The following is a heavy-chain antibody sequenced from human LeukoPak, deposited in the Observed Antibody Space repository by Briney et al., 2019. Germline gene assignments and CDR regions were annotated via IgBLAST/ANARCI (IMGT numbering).Heavy chain of an antibody. CDR2: IYCSGST. Sequence: SETLSLTCTVSGGSISSHYWSWIRQPPGKGLEWIGYIYCSGSTNYNPSLKSRVTISVDTSKNQFSLKLSSVTAADTAVYYCARYSSGWYRGTGHFDYWGQGTLVTVSS. CDR1: GGSISSHY. D-gene: IGHD6-19*01. CDR3: ARYSSGWYRGTGHFDY. V-gene: IGHV4-59*11. J-gene: IGHJ4*02.